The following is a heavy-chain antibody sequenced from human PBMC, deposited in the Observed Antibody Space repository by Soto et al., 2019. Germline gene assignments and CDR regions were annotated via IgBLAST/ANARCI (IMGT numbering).Heavy chain of an antibody. Sequence: PGGSLRLSCAASGFTISSYWMHWVRQAPGKGLVWVSRINSDGSSTSYADSVKGRFTISRDNAKNTLYLQMNSLRAEDTAVYYCARGIRFLEWLLDDYYYYYMDVWGKGTTVTVSS. D-gene: IGHD3-3*01. CDR3: ARGIRFLEWLLDDYYYYYMDV. J-gene: IGHJ6*03. V-gene: IGHV3-74*01. CDR2: INSDGSST. CDR1: GFTISSYW.